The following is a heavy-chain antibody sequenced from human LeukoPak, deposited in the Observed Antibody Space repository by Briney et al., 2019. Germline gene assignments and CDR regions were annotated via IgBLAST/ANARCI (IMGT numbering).Heavy chain of an antibody. V-gene: IGHV4-34*01. CDR1: GGSFSGYY. CDR2: INHSGST. Sequence: SETLSLTCAVYGGSFSGYYWSWIRQPPGKGLEWIGEINHSGSTNYNPSLKSRVTISVDTSKNQFSLKLSSVTAADTAVYYCAGDYDSSGYYGNDAFDIWGQGTMVTVSS. D-gene: IGHD3-22*01. CDR3: AGDYDSSGYYGNDAFDI. J-gene: IGHJ3*02.